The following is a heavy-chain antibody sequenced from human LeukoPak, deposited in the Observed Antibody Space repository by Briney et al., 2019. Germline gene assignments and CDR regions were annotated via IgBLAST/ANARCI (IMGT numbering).Heavy chain of an antibody. Sequence: GASVKVSCKASGYTFTNYGFTWIREAPGQGPEWLGWISGYNVNAHYAHNVQGRVTLTTDTSTNTAYMELRGLTSDDTAMYYCARVGRGCSSIRCYWEDWFDPWGQGTLVIVSS. V-gene: IGHV1-18*01. J-gene: IGHJ5*02. CDR2: ISGYNVNA. CDR1: GYTFTNYG. D-gene: IGHD2-2*01. CDR3: ARVGRGCSSIRCYWEDWFDP.